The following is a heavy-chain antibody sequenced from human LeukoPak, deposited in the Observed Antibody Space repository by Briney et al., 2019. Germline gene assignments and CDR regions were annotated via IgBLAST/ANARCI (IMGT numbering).Heavy chain of an antibody. V-gene: IGHV3-7*01. J-gene: IGHJ4*02. CDR1: GFTFSRYW. CDR3: ARDPLSGALDY. Sequence: GGSLRLSCAASGFTFSRYWMTWVRQAPGKGLEWVANIKQDGSEKYYVDSVKGRFTISRDNAKNSLYLQMNSLRVEDTAVYYCARDPLSGALDYWGQGALVIVSS. D-gene: IGHD6-25*01. CDR2: IKQDGSEK.